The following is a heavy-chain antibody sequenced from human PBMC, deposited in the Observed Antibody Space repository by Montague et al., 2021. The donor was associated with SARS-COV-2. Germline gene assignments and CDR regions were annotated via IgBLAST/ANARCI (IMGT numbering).Heavy chain of an antibody. V-gene: IGHV4-34*01. Sequence: SETLSLTCAVYGGSFSGNYWSSIRQHPGRGVQWFGGTNHYGGTTYNPSFQSSLTMLVDTSKNQFSLQLCSVTAADTAVYYCARGLPVTTLFYYFDMDDWGQGTTVTVSS. J-gene: IGHJ6*02. CDR1: GGSFSGNY. CDR2: TNHYGGT. CDR3: ARGLPVTTLFYYFDMDD. D-gene: IGHD2/OR15-2a*01.